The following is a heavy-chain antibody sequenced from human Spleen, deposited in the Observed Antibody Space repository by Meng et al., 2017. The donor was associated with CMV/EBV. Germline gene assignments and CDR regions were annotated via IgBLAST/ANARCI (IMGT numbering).Heavy chain of an antibody. CDR1: FSSYA. J-gene: IGHJ4*02. CDR2: IIPIFGTA. CDR3: ARGPGRYYYDSSGSSHFDY. V-gene: IGHV1-69*05. D-gene: IGHD3-22*01. Sequence: FSSYAIRWVRQAPGQGLEWMGGIIPIFGTANYAQKFQGRVTITTDESTSTAYMELSSLRSEDTAVYYCARGPGRYYYDSSGSSHFDYWGQGTLVTVSS.